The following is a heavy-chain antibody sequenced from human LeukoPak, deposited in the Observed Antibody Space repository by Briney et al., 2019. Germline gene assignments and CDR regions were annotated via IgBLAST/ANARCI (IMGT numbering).Heavy chain of an antibody. CDR3: ARATWDPNYYYYMDV. CDR1: GFTFSSYG. J-gene: IGHJ6*03. V-gene: IGHV3-30*02. CDR2: IRYDGSNK. D-gene: IGHD1-26*01. Sequence: GGSLRLSCAASGFTFSSYGMYWVRQAPGKGLEWVAFIRYDGSNKYYADSVKGRFTVSRDNSKNTLYLQMKSLRAEDTAVYYCARATWDPNYYYYMDVWGKGTTVTISS.